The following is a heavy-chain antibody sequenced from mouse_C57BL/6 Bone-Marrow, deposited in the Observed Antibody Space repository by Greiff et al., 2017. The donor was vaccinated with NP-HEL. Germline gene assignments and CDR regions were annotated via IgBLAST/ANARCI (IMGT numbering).Heavy chain of an antibody. V-gene: IGHV2-2*01. Sequence: VQRVESGPGLVQPSQSLSITCTVSGFSLTSYGVHWVRQSPGKGLEWLGVIWSGGSTDYNAAFISRLSISKDNSKSQVFFKMNSLQADDTAIYYCARIYYDYDGYWYFDVWGTGTTVTVSS. D-gene: IGHD2-4*01. J-gene: IGHJ1*03. CDR3: ARIYYDYDGYWYFDV. CDR1: GFSLTSYG. CDR2: IWSGGST.